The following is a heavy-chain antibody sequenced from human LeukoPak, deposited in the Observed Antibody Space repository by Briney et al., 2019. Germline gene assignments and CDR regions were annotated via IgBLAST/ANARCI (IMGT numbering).Heavy chain of an antibody. CDR1: VGSISSYY. J-gene: IGHJ4*02. D-gene: IGHD3-22*01. CDR2: IYYSGST. V-gene: IGHV4-59*01. CDR3: ARAGGYDSSGYYPYYFDY. Sequence: SETLSLACTVSVGSISSYYWGWIRQPPGKGLEWIGYIYYSGSTNYNPSLKSRVTISVDTSKNQFSLKLSSVTAADTAVYYCARAGGYDSSGYYPYYFDYSGQGTLVTVSS.